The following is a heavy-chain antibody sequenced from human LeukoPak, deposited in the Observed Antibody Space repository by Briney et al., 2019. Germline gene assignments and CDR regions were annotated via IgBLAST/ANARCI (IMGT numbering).Heavy chain of an antibody. V-gene: IGHV3-30*02. Sequence: PGGSLRLSCAASRFTFSNYGMHWVRQAPGKGLEWVAFIRYDGSNKYYADSVKGRFTISRDNSKNTLYLQMNSLRAEDTAVYYCARRAGAYSHPYDYWGQGTLVTVSS. CDR2: IRYDGSNK. J-gene: IGHJ4*02. D-gene: IGHD4/OR15-4a*01. CDR1: RFTFSNYG. CDR3: ARRAGAYSHPYDY.